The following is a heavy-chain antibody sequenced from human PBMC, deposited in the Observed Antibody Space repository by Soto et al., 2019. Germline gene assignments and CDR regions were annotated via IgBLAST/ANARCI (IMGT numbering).Heavy chain of an antibody. V-gene: IGHV1-18*01. CDR2: ISAYNGNT. J-gene: IGHJ4*02. CDR3: ARVLTAAGFDY. CDR1: GYTFSSYG. D-gene: IGHD6-13*01. Sequence: AASVKVSCKASGYTFSSYGINWVRQAPGQGLEWMGWISAYNGNTNYAQKLQGRVTMTTDTSTSTAYMELRSLRSDDTAVYYCARVLTAAGFDYWGQGTLVTVSS.